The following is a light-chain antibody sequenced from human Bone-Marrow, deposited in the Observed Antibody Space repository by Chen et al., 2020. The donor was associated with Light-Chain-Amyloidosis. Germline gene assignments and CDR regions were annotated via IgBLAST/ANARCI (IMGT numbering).Light chain of an antibody. J-gene: IGLJ2*01. CDR2: DVS. CDR1: SSDVGGYTY. Sequence: QSALTQPASVSGSPGQSITISCTGSSSDVGGYTYVSWYQQHPGKAPKLMIYDVSNRPSGVSNLFSGSKSGNTASLTISGLQAEDEADYYCSSYTSSSTVIFGGGTKLTVL. V-gene: IGLV2-14*01. CDR3: SSYTSSSTVI.